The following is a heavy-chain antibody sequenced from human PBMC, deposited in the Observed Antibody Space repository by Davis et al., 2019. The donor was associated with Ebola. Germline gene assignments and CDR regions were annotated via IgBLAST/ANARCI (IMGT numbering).Heavy chain of an antibody. CDR3: ARRGSGGSFDH. D-gene: IGHD2-15*01. Sequence: SETLSLTCTVSGGSISSYYWSWIRQPPGKGLEWLGYIYYSGSTNYNPSLKSRVTISEDTSKNQFSLNLRSVTAADTAMYYCARRGSGGSFDHWGQGTLVTVSS. CDR2: IYYSGST. V-gene: IGHV4-59*08. CDR1: GGSISSYY. J-gene: IGHJ5*02.